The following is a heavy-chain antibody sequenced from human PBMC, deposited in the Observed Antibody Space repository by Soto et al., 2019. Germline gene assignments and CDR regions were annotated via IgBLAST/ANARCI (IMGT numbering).Heavy chain of an antibody. CDR3: ARVATATVVTPDY. CDR2: ISYDGSNK. D-gene: IGHD4-17*01. J-gene: IGHJ4*02. Sequence: QVQLVESGGGVVQPGRSLRLSCAASGFTFSSYAMHWVRQAPGKGLEWGAVISYDGSNKYYADSVKGRFTISRDNSKNTLYLQMNSLRAEDTAVYYCARVATATVVTPDYWGQGTLVTVSS. CDR1: GFTFSSYA. V-gene: IGHV3-30-3*01.